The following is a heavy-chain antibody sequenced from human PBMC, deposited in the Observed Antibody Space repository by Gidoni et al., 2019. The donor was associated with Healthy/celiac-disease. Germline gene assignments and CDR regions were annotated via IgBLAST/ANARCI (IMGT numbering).Heavy chain of an antibody. Sequence: EVQLVQSGAEVKKPGESLKISCKGSGYSFTRYWIGWVRQMPGKGLEWMGIIYPGDSENRYSPSVQGQVTISADKSISTADLQWSSLKASDTAMYYCARLLVPAAISFSEYWYFDLWGRGTLVTVSS. CDR2: IYPGDSEN. J-gene: IGHJ2*01. CDR1: GYSFTRYW. CDR3: ARLLVPAAISFSEYWYFDL. V-gene: IGHV5-51*01. D-gene: IGHD2-2*01.